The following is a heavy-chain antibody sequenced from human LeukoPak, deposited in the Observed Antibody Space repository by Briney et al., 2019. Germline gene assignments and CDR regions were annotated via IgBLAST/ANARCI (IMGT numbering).Heavy chain of an antibody. CDR1: ARSISSFY. V-gene: IGHV4-59*01. Sequence: SETLSLTCTVSARSISSFYSNWIRQPPREGLEWIGYIYSSGRAKYNPSLKSRVTISVDTSKNQFALKLSSVAAADTAVYYCARGGWYPESFQHWGQGALVTVSS. CDR2: IYSSGRA. J-gene: IGHJ1*01. CDR3: ARGGWYPESFQH. D-gene: IGHD6-19*01.